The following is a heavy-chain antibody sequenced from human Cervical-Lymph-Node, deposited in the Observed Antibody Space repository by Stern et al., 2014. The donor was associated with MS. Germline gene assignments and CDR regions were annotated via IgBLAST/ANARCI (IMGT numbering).Heavy chain of an antibody. D-gene: IGHD1-1*01. V-gene: IGHV1-69*01. CDR2: IIPIFGTT. J-gene: IGHJ4*02. CDR3: ARDSERMTYLDY. CDR1: GGTFSSYA. Sequence: QMQLVQSWAEVKKPGSSVKVSCKASGGTFSSYAINWVRQAPGQGLEWMGGIIPIFGTTNYAQKFQGRVTITADESTSTAYMELSSLRSEDTAVYYCARDSERMTYLDYWGQGTLVTVSS.